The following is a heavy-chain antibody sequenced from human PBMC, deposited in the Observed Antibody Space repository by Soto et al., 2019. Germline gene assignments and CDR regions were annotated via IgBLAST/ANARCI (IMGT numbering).Heavy chain of an antibody. CDR3: PHTPFFGDKLDY. Sequence: QITLKESGPPLVKPTQTLTLTCTFSGFSLNTGGVGVGWIRQPPGKALEWLAVIYWDDDKRYSPSLKSRLTISKDTSKNQVVLTMTNMDPVDTGTYYCPHTPFFGDKLDYCGQGALVTVSS. CDR1: GFSLNTGGVG. V-gene: IGHV2-5*02. J-gene: IGHJ4*02. D-gene: IGHD2-21*01. CDR2: IYWDDDK.